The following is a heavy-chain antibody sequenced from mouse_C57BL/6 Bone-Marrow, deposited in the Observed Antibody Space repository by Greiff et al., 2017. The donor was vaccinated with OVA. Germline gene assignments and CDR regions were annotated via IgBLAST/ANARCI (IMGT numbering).Heavy chain of an antibody. CDR2: IYPGDGDT. CDR1: GYAFSSSW. V-gene: IGHV1-82*01. CDR3: ARRYSYAMDY. D-gene: IGHD1-1*01. Sequence: VKLQESGPELVKPGASVKISCKASGYAFSSSWMNWVKQRPGKGLEWIGRIYPGDGDTNYNGKFKGKATLTADKSSSTAYMQLSSLTSEDSAVYFCARRYSYAMDYWGKGTSVTVSS. J-gene: IGHJ4*01.